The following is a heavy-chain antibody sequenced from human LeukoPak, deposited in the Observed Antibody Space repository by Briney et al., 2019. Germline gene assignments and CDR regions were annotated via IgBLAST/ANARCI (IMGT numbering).Heavy chain of an antibody. D-gene: IGHD3-10*01. V-gene: IGHV3-48*03. Sequence: GGSPRLSCAASGFTFISFEMNWVRQAPGKGLEWVSYISSSGSTIYYADSVKGRFTISRDSAKNSLYLQMNSLRAEDTALYYCARVPIYGSGSCDYWGQGTLVTVSS. CDR3: ARVPIYGSGSCDY. J-gene: IGHJ4*02. CDR1: GFTFISFE. CDR2: ISSSGSTI.